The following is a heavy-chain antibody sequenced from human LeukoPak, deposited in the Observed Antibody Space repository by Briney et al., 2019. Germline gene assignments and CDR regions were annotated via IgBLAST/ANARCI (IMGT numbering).Heavy chain of an antibody. CDR2: IYTSGST. J-gene: IGHJ4*02. CDR3: ARDQADYYDTSGYSH. V-gene: IGHV4-61*02. D-gene: IGHD3-22*01. CDR1: GGSISSRSYS. Sequence: SETLSLTCTVSGGSISSRSYSWNWIRQPEGKRLEWIGRIYTSGSTNYNPSLKSRVTISVDTSKNQFSLKLSSVTAADTAVYYCARDQADYYDTSGYSHWGQGTLVTVSS.